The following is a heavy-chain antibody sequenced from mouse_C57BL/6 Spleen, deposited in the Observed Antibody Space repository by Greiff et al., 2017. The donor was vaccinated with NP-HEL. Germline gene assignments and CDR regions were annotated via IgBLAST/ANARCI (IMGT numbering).Heavy chain of an antibody. CDR3: ARGGNYYDYDAWFAY. D-gene: IGHD2-4*01. Sequence: QVQLQQSGAELVKPGASVKLSCKASGYTFTSYWMHWVKQRPGQGLEWIGMIHPNSGSTNYNEKFKSKATLTVDKSSSTAYQQLSSLTSEDSAVYYCARGGNYYDYDAWFAYWGQGTLVTVSA. J-gene: IGHJ3*01. V-gene: IGHV1-64*01. CDR1: GYTFTSYW. CDR2: IHPNSGST.